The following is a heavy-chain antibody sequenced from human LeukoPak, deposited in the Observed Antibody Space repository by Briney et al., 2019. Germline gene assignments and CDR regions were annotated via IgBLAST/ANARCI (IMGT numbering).Heavy chain of an antibody. Sequence: GGSLRLSCAASGFTFSSYWMSWVRQAPGKGLEWVASIKQDGSEKYYVDSVKGRFTISRDNAKNSLYLQMNSLRAEDTAVYYCAREGRGWSFDYFDYWGRGTLVTVSS. CDR2: IKQDGSEK. CDR3: AREGRGWSFDYFDY. J-gene: IGHJ4*02. D-gene: IGHD6-19*01. V-gene: IGHV3-7*01. CDR1: GFTFSSYW.